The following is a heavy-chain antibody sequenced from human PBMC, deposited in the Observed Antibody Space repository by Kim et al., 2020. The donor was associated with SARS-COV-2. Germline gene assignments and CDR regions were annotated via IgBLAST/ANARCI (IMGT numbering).Heavy chain of an antibody. J-gene: IGHJ5*02. Sequence: LKSRVTISVDTSKNQFSLKLSSVTAADTAVYYCARAEGRGSQWLAPNWFDPWGQGTLVTVSS. CDR3: ARAEGRGSQWLAPNWFDP. V-gene: IGHV4-59*01. D-gene: IGHD6-19*01.